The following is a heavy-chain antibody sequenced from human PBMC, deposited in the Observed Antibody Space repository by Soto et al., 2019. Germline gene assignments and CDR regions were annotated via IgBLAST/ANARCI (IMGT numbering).Heavy chain of an antibody. D-gene: IGHD2-15*01. CDR1: GGSFSGYY. J-gene: IGHJ5*02. V-gene: IGHV4-34*01. Sequence: SETLSLTCAVYGGSFSGYYWSWIRQPPGKGLEWIGEINHSGSTNYNPSLKSRVTISVDTSKNQFSLKLSSVTAADTAVYYCARVFGSARRDCSGGSCYGSSNWFDPWGQGTLVTV. CDR2: INHSGST. CDR3: ARVFGSARRDCSGGSCYGSSNWFDP.